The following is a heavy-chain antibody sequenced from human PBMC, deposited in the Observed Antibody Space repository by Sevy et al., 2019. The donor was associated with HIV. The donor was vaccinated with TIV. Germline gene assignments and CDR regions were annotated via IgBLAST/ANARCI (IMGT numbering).Heavy chain of an antibody. CDR1: GFIFSNFA. Sequence: GGSLRLSCTVSGFIFSNFAMHWVRQAPGKGLEWVAVTSYDGSHKYYEDSVKGGFMASRDNSRNILSLEMSSLTRDDTAVYYGGVGENDDEFFQYWGQGTLVTVSS. CDR2: TSYDGSHK. CDR3: GVGENDDEFFQY. V-gene: IGHV3-30*04. D-gene: IGHD1-26*01. J-gene: IGHJ1*01.